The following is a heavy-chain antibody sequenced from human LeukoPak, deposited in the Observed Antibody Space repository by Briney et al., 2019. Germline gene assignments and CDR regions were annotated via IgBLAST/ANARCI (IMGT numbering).Heavy chain of an antibody. Sequence: SETLSLTCTVSGGSISSSNYYWGWIRQPPGKGLEWIGSIYYGGSTYYNPSLKSRVTISVDTSKNQFSLKLSSVTAADTAVYYCARDVGATPGWFDPWGQGTLVTVSS. D-gene: IGHD1-26*01. V-gene: IGHV4-39*07. CDR2: IYYGGST. J-gene: IGHJ5*02. CDR3: ARDVGATPGWFDP. CDR1: GGSISSSNYY.